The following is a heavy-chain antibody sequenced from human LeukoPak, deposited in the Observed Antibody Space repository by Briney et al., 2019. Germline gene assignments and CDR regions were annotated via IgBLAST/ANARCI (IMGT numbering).Heavy chain of an antibody. CDR1: GFTFDDYA. CDR2: INGNGGST. Sequence: EGSLTLSCAASGFTFDDYAMHWVRQAPGKGLEWVSLINGNGGSTYYADSGKVRFTIYRYNDKNSLYLQMNSLRAEDTALYYCAKGNPECELLRCHYWGQGTRVTVS. CDR3: AKGNPECELLRCHY. D-gene: IGHD1-26*01. J-gene: IGHJ4*02. V-gene: IGHV3-43*02.